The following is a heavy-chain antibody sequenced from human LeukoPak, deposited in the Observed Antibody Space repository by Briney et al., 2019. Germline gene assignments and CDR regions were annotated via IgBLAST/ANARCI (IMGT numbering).Heavy chain of an antibody. CDR1: GYSFTSYW. CDR3: ARHPPFDWGLRAFDI. J-gene: IGHJ3*02. CDR2: IYPGDSDT. D-gene: IGHD3-9*01. V-gene: IGHV5-51*01. Sequence: GESLKISCKGSGYSFTSYWIGWVRQMPGKGLEWMGIIYPGDSDTGYSPSFQGQVTISADKSISTAYLQWSSLKASDTAMYYCARHPPFDWGLRAFDIWGQGTMVTVSS.